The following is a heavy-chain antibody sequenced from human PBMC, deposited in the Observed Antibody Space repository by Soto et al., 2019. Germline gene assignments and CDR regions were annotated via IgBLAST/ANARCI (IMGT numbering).Heavy chain of an antibody. CDR3: ARGLGYCSSTSCRNWFDS. Sequence: SETLSLTCTVSGGSISSDGYYWRWIRQHPGTGLEWIGYICHSGTSYYNPSLKSRVTIAVDTSKNQFSLKLSSVTATDTAVYYCARGLGYCSSTSCRNWFDSWGQGTLVTVSS. V-gene: IGHV4-31*03. J-gene: IGHJ5*01. CDR1: GGSISSDGYY. D-gene: IGHD2-2*01. CDR2: ICHSGTS.